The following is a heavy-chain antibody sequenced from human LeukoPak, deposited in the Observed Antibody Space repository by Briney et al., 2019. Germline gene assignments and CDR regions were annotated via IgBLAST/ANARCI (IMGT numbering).Heavy chain of an antibody. V-gene: IGHV4-39*07. J-gene: IGHJ2*01. CDR3: AREIRFLEWLFVWYFDL. CDR1: GGSISSSSYY. CDR2: IYYSGST. D-gene: IGHD3-3*01. Sequence: PSETLSLTCTVSGGSISSSSYYWGWIRQPPGKGLEWIGSIYYSGSTYYNPSLKSRVTISVDTSKNQFSLKLSSVTAADTAVYYCAREIRFLEWLFVWYFDLWGRGTLVTVSS.